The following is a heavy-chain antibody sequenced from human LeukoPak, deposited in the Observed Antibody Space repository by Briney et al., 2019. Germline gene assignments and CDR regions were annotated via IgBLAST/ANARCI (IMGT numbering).Heavy chain of an antibody. CDR1: GFTFSDYD. V-gene: IGHV3-13*01. CDR2: IGTAGDT. Sequence: GGSLRLSCAASGFTFSDYDMHWVRQATGKGLEWVSAIGTAGDTYYTSSVKGRFTRSRENAKNSLYLQMNSLRAGDTAVYYCARVAKERVGGVYYFDYWGQGTLVTVSS. J-gene: IGHJ4*02. CDR3: ARVAKERVGGVYYFDY. D-gene: IGHD1-1*01.